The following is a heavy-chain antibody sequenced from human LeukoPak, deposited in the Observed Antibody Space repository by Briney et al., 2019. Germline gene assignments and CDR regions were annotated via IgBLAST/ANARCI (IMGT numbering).Heavy chain of an antibody. CDR1: GYFFDTNA. CDR2: IRDGGYVT. Sequence: GGSLRPAWAPAGYFFDTNAAAWFRQPPGRGLRGFSRIRDGGYVTYYADSVKGRFTISRDNSRNPLYLQMNSLRAEDTAVYYCAKQEGWELGNYYVDHWGRGTLVTVSS. CDR3: AKQEGWELGNYYVDH. V-gene: IGHV3-23*01. D-gene: IGHD4-23*01. J-gene: IGHJ4*02.